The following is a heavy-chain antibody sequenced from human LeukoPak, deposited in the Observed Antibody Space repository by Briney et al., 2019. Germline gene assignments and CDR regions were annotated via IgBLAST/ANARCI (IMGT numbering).Heavy chain of an antibody. D-gene: IGHD1-26*01. CDR1: GYTFTKYN. V-gene: IGHV1-46*01. CDR2: INPSGGST. CDR3: ARGEWELLRCDY. J-gene: IGHJ4*02. Sequence: ASVKVSCKASGYTFTKYNMHWVRQAPGQGLEWMGIINPSGGSTSYAQKFQGRVTMTRDTSISTAYMELSRLRSDDTAVYYCARGEWELLRCDYWGQGTLVTVSS.